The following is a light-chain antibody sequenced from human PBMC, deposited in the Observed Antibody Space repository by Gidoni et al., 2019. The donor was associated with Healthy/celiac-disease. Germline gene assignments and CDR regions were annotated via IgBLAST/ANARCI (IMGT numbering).Light chain of an antibody. V-gene: IGKV2-30*01. CDR1: QSLGYSDGNTY. CDR3: MQGTHWPPIT. J-gene: IGKJ3*01. Sequence: DVVMTQSPLSLPVTLGQPASISCRSSQSLGYSDGNTYLNWFQQRPGQSPRRLIYKVSNRDSGVPDRVSGSGSGTDFTLKISRVEAEDVGVYYCMQGTHWPPITFGPGTKVDIK. CDR2: KVS.